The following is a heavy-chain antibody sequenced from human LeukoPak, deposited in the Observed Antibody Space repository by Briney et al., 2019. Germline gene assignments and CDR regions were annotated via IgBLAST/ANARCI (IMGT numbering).Heavy chain of an antibody. V-gene: IGHV4-38-2*02. Sequence: PSETLSLTCIVSGSSITSVSSWAWIRQTPGKGLEGGWSLSHSGATYYNPSLRSRLRTSVDTSHHRSYLTLSSVTAEDTAVYYCARVGRSNSHYDFWGQGTLVTVSS. CDR2: LSHSGAT. CDR3: ARVGRSNSHYDF. D-gene: IGHD2/OR15-2a*01. J-gene: IGHJ4*02. CDR1: GSSITSVSS.